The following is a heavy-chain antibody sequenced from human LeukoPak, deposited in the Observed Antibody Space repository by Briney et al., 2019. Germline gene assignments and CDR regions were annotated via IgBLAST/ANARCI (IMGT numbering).Heavy chain of an antibody. CDR1: GGSFSDYY. CDR3: AREKRVTVVRGVINSPLDY. J-gene: IGHJ4*02. D-gene: IGHD3-10*01. CDR2: INHSGST. Sequence: PSETLSLTCAVYGGSFSDYYWSWIRQPPGKGLEWIGEINHSGSTNYNPSLKSRVTISVDTSKNQFSLKLSSVTAADTAVYYCAREKRVTVVRGVINSPLDYWGQGTLVTVSS. V-gene: IGHV4-34*01.